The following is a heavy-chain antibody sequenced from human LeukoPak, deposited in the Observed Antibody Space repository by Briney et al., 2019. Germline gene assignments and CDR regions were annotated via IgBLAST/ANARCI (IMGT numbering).Heavy chain of an antibody. V-gene: IGHV3-23*01. D-gene: IGHD3-10*02. J-gene: IGHJ6*04. CDR2: ISGSGGST. CDR1: GFTFSSYG. CDR3: AELGITMIGGV. Sequence: GGTLRLSCAASGFTFSSYGMSWVRQAPGKGLEWVSAISGSGGSTYYADSVKGRFTISRANAMGTLYLHMNSLRAEDTAVYYCAELGITMIGGVWGKGTTVTISS.